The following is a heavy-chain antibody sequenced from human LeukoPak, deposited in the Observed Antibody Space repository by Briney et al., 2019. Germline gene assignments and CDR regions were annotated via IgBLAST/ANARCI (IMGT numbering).Heavy chain of an antibody. CDR2: ISWNSGSI. CDR3: AKVLPPGPIFPEAYFDY. D-gene: IGHD3-3*01. J-gene: IGHJ4*02. V-gene: IGHV3-9*01. CDR1: GFTFDDYA. Sequence: GGSLRLSCAASGFTFDDYAMHWVRQAPGKGLEWVSGISWNSGSIGYADSVKGRFTISRDNSKNTLYLQMNSLRAEDTAVYYCAKVLPPGPIFPEAYFDYWGQGTLVTVSS.